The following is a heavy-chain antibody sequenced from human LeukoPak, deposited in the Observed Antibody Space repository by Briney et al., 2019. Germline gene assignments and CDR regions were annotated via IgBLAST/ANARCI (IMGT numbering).Heavy chain of an antibody. CDR2: IYYSGST. CDR1: AGSISGHS. D-gene: IGHD3-22*01. Sequence: SETLSLTCTVSAGSISGHSWNWIRQPPGKGLEWIGDIYYSGSTRCNPSLESRVTISLDTSKNQFSLSLTSVTAADTAVYYCAREPRWYYYDSASYYFDYWGQGTLVTVSS. CDR3: AREPRWYYYDSASYYFDY. J-gene: IGHJ4*02. V-gene: IGHV4-59*11.